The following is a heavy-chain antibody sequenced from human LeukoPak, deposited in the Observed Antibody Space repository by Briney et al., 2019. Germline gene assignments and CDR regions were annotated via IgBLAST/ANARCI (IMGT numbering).Heavy chain of an antibody. V-gene: IGHV4-39*01. Sequence: SETLSLTCTVSGGSISSSSYYWGWIRQPPGKGLEWIGSIYYSGSTYYNPSLKSRVTISVDTSKNQFSLKLSSVTAADTAVYYYARNDNLAARRVDYWGQGTLVTVSS. CDR1: GGSISSSSYY. CDR3: ARNDNLAARRVDY. D-gene: IGHD6-6*01. CDR2: IYYSGST. J-gene: IGHJ4*02.